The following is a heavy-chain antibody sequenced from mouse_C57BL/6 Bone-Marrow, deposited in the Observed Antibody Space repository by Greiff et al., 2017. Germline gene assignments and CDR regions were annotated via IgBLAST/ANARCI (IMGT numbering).Heavy chain of an antibody. CDR1: GFTFSDYG. J-gene: IGHJ1*03. CDR3: ARGLADWYFDV. V-gene: IGHV5-17*01. D-gene: IGHD2-2*01. Sequence: EVMLVEPGGGLVKPGGSLKLSCAASGFTFSDYGMHWVRQAPEKGLEWVAYISSGSSTIYYADTVKGRFTISRDNAKNTLFLQMTSLRSEDTAMYYCARGLADWYFDVWGTGTTVTVSS. CDR2: ISSGSSTI.